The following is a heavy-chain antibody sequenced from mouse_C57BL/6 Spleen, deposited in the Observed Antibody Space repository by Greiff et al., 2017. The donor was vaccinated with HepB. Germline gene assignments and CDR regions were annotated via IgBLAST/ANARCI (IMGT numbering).Heavy chain of an antibody. D-gene: IGHD1-1*01. Sequence: QVQLQQSGAELVKAGASVKMSCKASGYTFTSYWMHWVKQRLGQGLEWFAETNPTNGRTYYNEKFKSKATLTVDKSSSTAYMLLSGPTFEDPAVYYCARIKKIVATYFDYWGQGTTLTGSS. V-gene: IGHV1S81*02. J-gene: IGHJ2*01. CDR1: GYTFTSYW. CDR3: ARIKKIVATYFDY. CDR2: TNPTNGRT.